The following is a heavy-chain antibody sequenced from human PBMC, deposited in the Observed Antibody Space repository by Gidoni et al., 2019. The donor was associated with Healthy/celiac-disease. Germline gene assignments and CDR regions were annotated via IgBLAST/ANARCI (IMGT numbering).Heavy chain of an antibody. Sequence: QVQLVQSGAEVKKPGASVKVSCKASGYTFTGYYMHWVRQAPGQGLEWMGWINPNSGGTNYAQKFQGRVTMTRDTSISTAYMELSRLRSDDTAVYYCARVVTMANMQDYYYGMDVWGQGTTVTVSS. J-gene: IGHJ6*02. CDR3: ARVVTMANMQDYYYGMDV. CDR1: GYTFTGYY. D-gene: IGHD3-10*01. V-gene: IGHV1-2*02. CDR2: INPNSGGT.